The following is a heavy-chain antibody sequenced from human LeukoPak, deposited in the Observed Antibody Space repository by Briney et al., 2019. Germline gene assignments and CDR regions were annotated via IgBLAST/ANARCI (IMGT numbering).Heavy chain of an antibody. CDR2: IYSGGST. D-gene: IGHD6-19*01. CDR3: VTEVIIAVTGNDY. Sequence: GGSLRLSCAASGFTVSSNYMSWVRQAPGKGLEWVSVIYSGGSTYYADSVKGRFTISRDDSKNTLYLQLNSLKTEDTAVYYCVTEVIIAVTGNDYRGQGSLVTVSS. V-gene: IGHV3-53*01. CDR1: GFTVSSNY. J-gene: IGHJ4*02.